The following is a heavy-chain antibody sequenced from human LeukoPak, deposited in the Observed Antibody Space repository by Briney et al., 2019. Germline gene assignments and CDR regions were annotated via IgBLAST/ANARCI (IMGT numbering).Heavy chain of an antibody. Sequence: SETLSLTCTVSGGSISSGDYYWSWIRQPPGKGLEWIGEINHSGSTNYNPSLKSRVTISVDTSKNQFSLKLSSVTAADTAVYYCARLGFRVRGVPRGYYYMDVWGKGTTVTVSS. CDR1: GGSISSGDYY. V-gene: IGHV4-39*07. CDR3: ARLGFRVRGVPRGYYYMDV. J-gene: IGHJ6*03. CDR2: INHSGST. D-gene: IGHD3-10*01.